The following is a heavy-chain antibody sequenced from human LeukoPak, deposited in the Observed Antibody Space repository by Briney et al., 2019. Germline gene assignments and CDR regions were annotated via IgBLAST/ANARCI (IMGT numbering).Heavy chain of an antibody. Sequence: PGGSLRLSCAASGFTFSNYAMTWVRQAPGKGLEWVSYISGSGDIIYYADSVKGRFTISRDNAKNSLYLQMDSLRAEDTAIYYCARDMTITGADDYWGQGTLVTVSS. J-gene: IGHJ4*02. CDR2: ISGSGDII. CDR1: GFTFSNYA. CDR3: ARDMTITGADDY. V-gene: IGHV3-48*04. D-gene: IGHD6-13*01.